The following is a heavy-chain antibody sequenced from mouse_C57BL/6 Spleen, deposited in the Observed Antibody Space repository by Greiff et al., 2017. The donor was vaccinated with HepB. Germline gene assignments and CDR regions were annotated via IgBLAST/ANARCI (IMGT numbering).Heavy chain of an antibody. J-gene: IGHJ1*03. CDR1: GFTFSNYW. Sequence: EVHLVESGGGLVQPGGSMKLSCVASGFTFSNYWMNWVRQSPEKGLEWVAQIRLKSDNYATHYAESVKGRFTISRDDSKSSVYLQMNNLRAEDTGIYYCTGPHYYGSSHWYFDVWGTGTTVTVSS. CDR2: IRLKSDNYAT. D-gene: IGHD1-1*01. CDR3: TGPHYYGSSHWYFDV. V-gene: IGHV6-3*01.